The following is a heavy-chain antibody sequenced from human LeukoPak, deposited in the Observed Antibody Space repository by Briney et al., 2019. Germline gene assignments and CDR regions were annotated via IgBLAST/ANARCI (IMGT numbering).Heavy chain of an antibody. CDR1: GFTLTSYA. CDR2: IRGAGDST. J-gene: IGHJ4*02. V-gene: IGHV3-23*01. CDR3: AKVLSLQYFDWLLYADC. D-gene: IGHD3-9*01. Sequence: PGGSLRLSCAASGFTLTSYAMSWGCQAPGKGLGRVSAIRGAGDSTYYAASVRGRFTTSRDNSKNTLFLKMNSLRAEDTAVYYCAKVLSLQYFDWLLYADCWGQGTLVTVSS.